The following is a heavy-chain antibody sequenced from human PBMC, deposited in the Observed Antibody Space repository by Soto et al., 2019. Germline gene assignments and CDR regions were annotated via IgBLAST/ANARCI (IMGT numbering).Heavy chain of an antibody. V-gene: IGHV4-34*01. CDR2: INHSGST. Sequence: PSETLSLTCAVYGGSFSGYFWSWIRQPPGQGLEWIGEINHSGSTDYSPSLKSRVTISVDTSKNPFSLKLSSVTAADTAAYYCARPLPLWRPFDYGGQEMLVT. D-gene: IGHD3-3*01. CDR3: ARPLPLWRPFDY. CDR1: GGSFSGYF. J-gene: IGHJ4*02.